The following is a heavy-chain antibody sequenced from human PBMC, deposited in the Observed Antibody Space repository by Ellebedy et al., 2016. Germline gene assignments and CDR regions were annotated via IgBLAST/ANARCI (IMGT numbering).Heavy chain of an antibody. CDR1: GFTFSNAW. J-gene: IGHJ6*03. CDR2: IKSKTDGGTT. D-gene: IGHD6-13*01. Sequence: GGSLRLXXAASGFTFSNAWMSWVRQAPGKGLEWVGRIKSKTDGGTTDYAAPVKGRFTISRDDSKNTLYLQMNSLKTEDTAVYYCTTKGPEQQLRRYYYYYYMDVWGKGTTVTVSS. V-gene: IGHV3-15*01. CDR3: TTKGPEQQLRRYYYYYYMDV.